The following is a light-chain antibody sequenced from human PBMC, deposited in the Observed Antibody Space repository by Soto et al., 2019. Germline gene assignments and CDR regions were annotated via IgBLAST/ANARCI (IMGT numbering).Light chain of an antibody. J-gene: IGKJ4*01. CDR3: QQSVDLPT. CDR1: QDIRKY. V-gene: IGKV1-33*01. CDR2: DAS. Sequence: DIQMTQSPSSLSASVGDRVTITCQASQDIRKYLNWYQQKPGKAPKLLIYDASNLETGVPSRFSGSGSGTDFTFTISSLQPEDIATYYCQQSVDLPTFGGGTKVEIK.